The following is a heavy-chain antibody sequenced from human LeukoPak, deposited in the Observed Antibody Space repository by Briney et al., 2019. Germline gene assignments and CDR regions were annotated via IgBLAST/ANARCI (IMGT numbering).Heavy chain of an antibody. CDR3: ARGVVAAPPTLDY. CDR2: IYYRGSS. V-gene: IGHV4-39*07. J-gene: IGHJ4*02. CDR1: GGSISSSRYY. Sequence: SETLSLTCTVSGGSISSSRYYWGWIRQSPGKGLQWIGNIYYRGSSYSNPSLESRVTISVDSSWSQFSLKLSSVTAADTAVYYCARGVVAAPPTLDYWGQGTLVTVSS. D-gene: IGHD2-15*01.